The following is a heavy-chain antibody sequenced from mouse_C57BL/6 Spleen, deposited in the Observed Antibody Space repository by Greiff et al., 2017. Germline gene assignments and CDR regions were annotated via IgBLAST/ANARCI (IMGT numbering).Heavy chain of an antibody. J-gene: IGHJ4*01. Sequence: QVQLQQSGAELVRPGASVKLSCKASGYTFTDYYINWVKQRPGQGLEWIARIYPGSGNTYYNEKFKGKATLTAEKSSSTAYMQLSSLTSEDSAVYFCASSGPVAMDYWGQGTTVTVSS. CDR3: ASSGPVAMDY. V-gene: IGHV1-76*01. CDR2: IYPGSGNT. D-gene: IGHD3-2*02. CDR1: GYTFTDYY.